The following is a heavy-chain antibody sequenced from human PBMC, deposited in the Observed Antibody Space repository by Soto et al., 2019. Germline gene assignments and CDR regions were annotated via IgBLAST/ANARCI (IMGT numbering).Heavy chain of an antibody. CDR3: AGGGLGGATTITRAFDI. V-gene: IGHV1-69*01. CDR1: GGTFSSYA. CDR2: IIPIFGTA. J-gene: IGHJ3*02. D-gene: IGHD1-26*01. Sequence: QVQLVQSGAEVKKPGSSVKVSCKASGGTFSSYAISWVRQAPGQGLEWMGGIIPIFGTANYAQKFQGRVTITADESTSTAKMGLSSLSSGDRAVFYWAGGGLGGATTITRAFDIWGQGTMVTVSS.